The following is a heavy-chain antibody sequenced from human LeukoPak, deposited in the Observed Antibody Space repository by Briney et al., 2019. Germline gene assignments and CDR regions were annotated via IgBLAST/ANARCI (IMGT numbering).Heavy chain of an antibody. V-gene: IGHV1-24*01. D-gene: IGHD2-21*02. Sequence: GASVKVSCKVSGYTLTKLSMHWVRQAPEKGLEWMGGFDPEDGETIYAQKFQGRVTITADESTSTTYMELSGLTSEDTAVYYCARRHCGGDCYSTNHYYYGMDVWGQGTAVTVSS. J-gene: IGHJ6*02. CDR2: FDPEDGET. CDR1: GYTLTKLS. CDR3: ARRHCGGDCYSTNHYYYGMDV.